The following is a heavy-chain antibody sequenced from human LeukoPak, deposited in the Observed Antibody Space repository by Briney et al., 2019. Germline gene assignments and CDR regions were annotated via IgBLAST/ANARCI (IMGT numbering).Heavy chain of an antibody. J-gene: IGHJ4*02. V-gene: IGHV3-66*01. Sequence: AGGSLRLSCAASGFTVSFTYMSWVRQTRGKGLEWVSTIYSAGATYYADSVKGRFTISRDSSKNMIFLQMNSLRTEDTAVYYCTKVALATGYYFDSWGQGTLVTVSS. CDR3: TKVALATGYYFDS. D-gene: IGHD2-15*01. CDR1: GFTVSFTY. CDR2: IYSAGAT.